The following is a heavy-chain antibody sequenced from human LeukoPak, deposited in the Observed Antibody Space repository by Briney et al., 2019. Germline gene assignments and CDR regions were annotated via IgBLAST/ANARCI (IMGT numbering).Heavy chain of an antibody. V-gene: IGHV1-2*02. CDR1: GYTFTGYY. D-gene: IGHD3-3*01. Sequence: ASVTVSCKASGYTFTGYYMHWVRQAPGQGLEWMGWINPNSGGTNYAQKFQGRVTMTRDTSISTAYMELSRLRSDDTAVYYCARDTEWMSWFDPWGQGTLVTVSS. CDR3: ARDTEWMSWFDP. CDR2: INPNSGGT. J-gene: IGHJ5*02.